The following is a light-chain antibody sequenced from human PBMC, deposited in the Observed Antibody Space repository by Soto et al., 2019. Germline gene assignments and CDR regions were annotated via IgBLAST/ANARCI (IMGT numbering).Light chain of an antibody. V-gene: IGLV1-40*01. CDR1: SSKIGAGCD. CDR2: ANN. Sequence: QSVLTQPPSVSGAPGQRVTISCTGGSSKIGAGCDVHWYRQLPGTPPKLLIYANNNRPAGVPDRFSASKSGTSASLAITGLQAEDEADYYCQSFDFSRSRYVSATGTKVTVL. CDR3: QSFDFSRSRYV. J-gene: IGLJ1*01.